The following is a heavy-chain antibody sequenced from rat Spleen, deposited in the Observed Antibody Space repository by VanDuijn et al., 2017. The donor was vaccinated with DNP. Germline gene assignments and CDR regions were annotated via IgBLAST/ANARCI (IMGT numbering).Heavy chain of an antibody. CDR3: ARDGPITTGY. V-gene: IGHV5-31*01. CDR1: GFTFNNYW. J-gene: IGHJ2*01. Sequence: EVQLVESGGDLVQPGRSLKLSCVASGFTFNNYWMTWIRQVPGKGLEWVASITSSGGSTYYPDSVKGRFTISRDNAKNTLYLQMNSLRSEDTATYYCARDGPITTGYWGQGVMVTVSS. CDR2: ITSSGGST. D-gene: IGHD1-1*01.